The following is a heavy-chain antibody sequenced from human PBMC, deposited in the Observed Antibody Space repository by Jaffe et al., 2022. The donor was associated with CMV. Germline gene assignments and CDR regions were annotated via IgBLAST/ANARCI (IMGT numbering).Heavy chain of an antibody. J-gene: IGHJ1*01. Sequence: EVQLVESGGGLVQPGGSLRLSCAASGFTFSSYWMSWVRQAPGKGLEWVANIKQDGSEKYYVDSVKGRFTISRDNAKNSLYLQMNSLRAEDTAVYYCARVSSSAYGAEYFQHWGQGTLVTVSS. CDR2: IKQDGSEK. CDR1: GFTFSSYW. D-gene: IGHD6-19*01. CDR3: ARVSSSAYGAEYFQH. V-gene: IGHV3-7*01.